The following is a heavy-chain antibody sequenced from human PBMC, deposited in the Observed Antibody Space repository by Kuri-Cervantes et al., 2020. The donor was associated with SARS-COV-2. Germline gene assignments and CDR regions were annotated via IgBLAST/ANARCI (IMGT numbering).Heavy chain of an antibody. D-gene: IGHD3-10*01. CDR1: GGSISSYY. J-gene: IGHJ4*02. V-gene: IGHV4-4*07. CDR2: IYTRGSP. CDR3: ARVHHRVVRGVLGYYFDY. Sequence: GSLRPPCTASGGSISSYYWSWIRQPAGKGLEWIGRIYTRGSPNYIPSLKSRVTMSVDTSKNQFSLKLSSVTAADTAVYYCARVHHRVVRGVLGYYFDYWGQGTLVTVSS.